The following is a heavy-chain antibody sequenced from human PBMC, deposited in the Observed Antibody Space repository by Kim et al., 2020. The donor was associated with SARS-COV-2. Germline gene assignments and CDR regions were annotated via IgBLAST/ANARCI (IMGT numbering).Heavy chain of an antibody. Sequence: YAQKFQGRVTMTRDTSTSTVYMELSSLRSEDTAVYYCARGYSSSWYYFDYWGQGTLVTVSS. D-gene: IGHD6-13*01. CDR3: ARGYSSSWYYFDY. V-gene: IGHV1-46*01. J-gene: IGHJ4*02.